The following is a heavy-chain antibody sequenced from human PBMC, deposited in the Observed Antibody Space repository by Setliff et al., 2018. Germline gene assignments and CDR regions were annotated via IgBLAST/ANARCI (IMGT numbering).Heavy chain of an antibody. V-gene: IGHV3-49*03. J-gene: IGHJ6*03. CDR3: SREASVDFWSGYPYYYYMDV. CDR2: IRSKAYGGTT. D-gene: IGHD3-3*01. CDR1: GGSFSGYY. Sequence: LSLTCAVYGGSFSGYYWSWIRQPPGKGLEWVGFIRSKAYGGTTEYAASVKGRFTISRDDSKSIAYLQMNSLKTEDTAVYYCSREASVDFWSGYPYYYYMDVWGKGTTVTVSS.